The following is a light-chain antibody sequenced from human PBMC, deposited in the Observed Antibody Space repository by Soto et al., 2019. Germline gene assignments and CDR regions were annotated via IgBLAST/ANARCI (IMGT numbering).Light chain of an antibody. J-gene: IGLJ1*01. V-gene: IGLV2-14*01. Sequence: QSALTQPASVSGSPGQSITISCTGTSSDVGGYNYVSWYQQHPGKAPKLMIYEVSNRPSGVSNRFSGSKSGNTASLTISGLQDEDEAAYYCSSYTSSSTLVVFGTGTKLTVL. CDR3: SSYTSSSTLVV. CDR1: SSDVGGYNY. CDR2: EVS.